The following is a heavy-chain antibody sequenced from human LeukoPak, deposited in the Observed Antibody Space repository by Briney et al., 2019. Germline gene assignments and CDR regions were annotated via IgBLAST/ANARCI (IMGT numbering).Heavy chain of an antibody. D-gene: IGHD2-15*01. CDR2: ISGSGSTI. V-gene: IGHV3-11*04. CDR3: ARDWGRYCSGGSCYSGWYFWFDP. Sequence: PGGSLRLSCAASGFTLSNYAMSWIRQAPGKGLEWVSYISGSGSTIYYADSVKGRFTISRDNAKNSLYLQMNSLRAEDTAVYYCARDWGRYCSGGSCYSGWYFWFDPWGQGTLVTVSS. J-gene: IGHJ5*02. CDR1: GFTLSNYA.